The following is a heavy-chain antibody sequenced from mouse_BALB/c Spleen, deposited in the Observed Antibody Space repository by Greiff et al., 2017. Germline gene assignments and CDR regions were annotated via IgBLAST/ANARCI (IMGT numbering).Heavy chain of an antibody. CDR3: ARGGITTVVAVDY. CDR2: ISDGGSYT. CDR1: GFTFSDYY. V-gene: IGHV5-4*02. D-gene: IGHD1-1*01. J-gene: IGHJ2*01. Sequence: EVMLVESGGGLVKPGGSLKLSCAASGFTFSDYYMYWVRQTPEKRLEWVATISDGGSYTYYPDSVKGRFTISRDNANNNLYLQMSSLKSEDTAMYYCARGGITTVVAVDYWGQGTTLTVSS.